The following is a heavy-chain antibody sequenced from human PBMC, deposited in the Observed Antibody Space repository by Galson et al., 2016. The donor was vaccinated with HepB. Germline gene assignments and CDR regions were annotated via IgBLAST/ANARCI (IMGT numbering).Heavy chain of an antibody. Sequence: SLRLSCAASGFSFSSHGMHWVRQAPGKGLEWVALISHDGSDKFYAVSVKGRFTISRDNSKNTLYLQMNSLRAEDTAVYYCAKDLGARYDFWSGSMGYYNYYGMDVCGQGTTVTFSS. CDR2: ISHDGSDK. D-gene: IGHD3-3*01. CDR1: GFSFSSHG. V-gene: IGHV3-30*18. J-gene: IGHJ6*02. CDR3: AKDLGARYDFWSGSMGYYNYYGMDV.